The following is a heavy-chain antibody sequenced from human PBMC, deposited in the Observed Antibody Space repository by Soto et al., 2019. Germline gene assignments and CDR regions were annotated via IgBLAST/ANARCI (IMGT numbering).Heavy chain of an antibody. CDR1: GGSFSGYY. V-gene: IGHV4-34*01. CDR2: INHSGST. J-gene: IGHJ6*02. CDR3: ARGGIVVVVAAEVYGMDV. Sequence: SETLSLTCAVYGGSFSGYYWSWIRQPPGKGLEWIGEINHSGSTNYILSLKSRVTISVDTSKIQFSLKLSSVTAADTAVYYCARGGIVVVVAAEVYGMDVWGQGTTVTVSS. D-gene: IGHD2-15*01.